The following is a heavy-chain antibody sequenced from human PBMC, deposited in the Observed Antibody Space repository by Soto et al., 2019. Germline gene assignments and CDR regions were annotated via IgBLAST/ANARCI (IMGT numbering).Heavy chain of an antibody. V-gene: IGHV3-74*01. CDR2: ISQDGAIA. Sequence: VQLVESGGGLVQPGGSLRLSCAASGFAFGSYWMHWVRQATGKGLVWVSRISQDGAIATQADSVKGRFTISRDNAKNTLFLQINSLRADNPAVYYCLRDHSHSNEFADQCGQGTLVTVSS. CDR1: GFAFGSYW. CDR3: LRDHSHSNEFADQ. J-gene: IGHJ4*02. D-gene: IGHD1-1*01.